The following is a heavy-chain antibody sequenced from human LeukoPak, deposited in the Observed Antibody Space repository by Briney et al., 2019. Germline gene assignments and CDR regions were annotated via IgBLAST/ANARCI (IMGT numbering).Heavy chain of an antibody. CDR2: ISSSSNFI. Sequence: PGGSLRLSCAASGFTFSSYWMNWVRQAPGKGLEWVSSISSSSNFIYYADSVKGRFTISRDNAKNSLYLQMNSLRAEDTAVYYCARAISDYDASDIWGQGTMVTVSS. CDR3: ARAISDYDASDI. J-gene: IGHJ3*02. V-gene: IGHV3-21*01. CDR1: GFTFSSYW. D-gene: IGHD4-17*01.